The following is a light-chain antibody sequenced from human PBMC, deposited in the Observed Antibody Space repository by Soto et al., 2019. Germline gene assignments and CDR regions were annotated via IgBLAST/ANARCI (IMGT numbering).Light chain of an antibody. V-gene: IGKV1-5*01. CDR2: DAS. Sequence: DIQMTQSPSTLSAAVGDRVTITCRARQSISGWLDWQQQKPGKAPKVLIYDASSLESGVPSRFSGSGSGTEFTHTISSLQPDDYATYYCQQYNSYGTFGQGTKVEIK. CDR3: QQYNSYGT. J-gene: IGKJ1*01. CDR1: QSISGW.